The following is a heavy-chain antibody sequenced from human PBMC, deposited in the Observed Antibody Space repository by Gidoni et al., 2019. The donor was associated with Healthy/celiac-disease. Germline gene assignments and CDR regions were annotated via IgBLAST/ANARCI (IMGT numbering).Heavy chain of an antibody. CDR1: RGAFSSYA. D-gene: IGHD6-13*01. CDR2: IIPIFGTA. Sequence: QVQLVQSGAEVMKPGSSVQLSCKASRGAFSSYAISWVRRAPGQGLEWMGGIIPIFGTADYAQKFQGRVTITADESTSTAYMELSSLRSEDTAVYYCARVRYSSSWFFDYWGQGTLVTVSS. V-gene: IGHV1-69*01. J-gene: IGHJ4*02. CDR3: ARVRYSSSWFFDY.